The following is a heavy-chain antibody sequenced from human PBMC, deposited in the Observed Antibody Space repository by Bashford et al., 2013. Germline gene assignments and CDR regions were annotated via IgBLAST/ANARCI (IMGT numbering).Heavy chain of an antibody. D-gene: IGHD2-15*01. V-gene: IGHV3-48*01. CDR3: ARGPPVVSSKVGAYGMDV. CDR1: GFTFSSYT. Sequence: GGSLRLSCAASGFTFSSYTINWVRQAPGKGLEWVSYISRSGVTIDYADSVKGRFTISRDNGKNSLYLQMNSLRAEDTAVYYCARGPPVVSSKVGAYGMDVWGQGTTVTVSS. CDR2: ISRSGVTI. J-gene: IGHJ6*02.